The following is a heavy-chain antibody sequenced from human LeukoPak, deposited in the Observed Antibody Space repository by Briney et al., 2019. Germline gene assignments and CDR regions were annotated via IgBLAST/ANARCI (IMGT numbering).Heavy chain of an antibody. Sequence: GGSLRLSCAASGFTFSSYAMSWVRQAPGKGLEWVSAISGSGGSTYYADSVKGRFTISRDNSKNTLYLQMNSLRDGDTAVYYCAKDHVEERDSSGYYYEVDYWGQGTLVTVSS. CDR3: AKDHVEERDSSGYYYEVDY. CDR2: ISGSGGST. J-gene: IGHJ4*02. V-gene: IGHV3-23*01. CDR1: GFTFSSYA. D-gene: IGHD3-22*01.